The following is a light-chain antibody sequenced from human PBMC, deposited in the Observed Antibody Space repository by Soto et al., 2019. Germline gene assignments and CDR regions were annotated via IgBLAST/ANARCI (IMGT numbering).Light chain of an antibody. J-gene: IGLJ3*02. Sequence: QSVLTQPASVSGSPGQSITISCTGSTSDVGRYNYVSWYQQLPGKAPKLLIYEVRNRPSGISNRFSGSKSGNTASLTISDLQADDEATYYCCSYTTTTTWVFGGGTKLTVL. CDR3: CSYTTTTTWV. CDR1: TSDVGRYNY. CDR2: EVR. V-gene: IGLV2-14*01.